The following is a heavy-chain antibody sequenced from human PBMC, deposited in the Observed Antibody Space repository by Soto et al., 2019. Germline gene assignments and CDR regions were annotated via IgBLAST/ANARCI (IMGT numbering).Heavy chain of an antibody. Sequence: QIALQESGPTVVKPTQTLTLTCTFSGFSLTTTGVGVGWIRHAPGKALELLAMDYWNDERRYSPSLKSRLTITQDNAKNQVVLTMTYMDPVDTATYFCAHYDSSGYFSHFDSWGQGTLVTVSS. D-gene: IGHD3-22*01. CDR3: AHYDSSGYFSHFDS. CDR2: DYWNDER. CDR1: GFSLTTTGVG. V-gene: IGHV2-5*01. J-gene: IGHJ4*02.